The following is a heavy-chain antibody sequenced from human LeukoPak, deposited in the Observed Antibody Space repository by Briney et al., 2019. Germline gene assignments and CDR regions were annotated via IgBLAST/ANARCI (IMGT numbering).Heavy chain of an antibody. CDR1: GGSISSYY. Sequence: KTSETLSLTCTVSGGSISSYYWGWIRQPAGKGLEWIGRIYTSGSTNYNPSLKSRVTMSVDTSKNQFSLKLSSVTAADTAVYYCARDSRNSGYDFVRAFDIWGQGTMVTVSS. CDR2: IYTSGST. J-gene: IGHJ3*02. CDR3: ARDSRNSGYDFVRAFDI. D-gene: IGHD5-12*01. V-gene: IGHV4-4*07.